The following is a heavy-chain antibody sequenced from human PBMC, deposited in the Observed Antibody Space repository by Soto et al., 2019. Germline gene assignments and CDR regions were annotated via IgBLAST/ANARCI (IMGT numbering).Heavy chain of an antibody. CDR3: ARAPHDYGDYGDQVNYMDV. J-gene: IGHJ6*03. CDR2: IYYSGST. V-gene: IGHV4-31*03. D-gene: IGHD4-17*01. Sequence: PSETLSLTCTVSGGSISSGGYYWSWIRQHPGKGLEWIGYIYYSGSTYYNPSLKSRVTISVDTSKNQFSLKLSSVTAADTAVYYCARAPHDYGDYGDQVNYMDVWGKGTTVTVSS. CDR1: GGSISSGGYY.